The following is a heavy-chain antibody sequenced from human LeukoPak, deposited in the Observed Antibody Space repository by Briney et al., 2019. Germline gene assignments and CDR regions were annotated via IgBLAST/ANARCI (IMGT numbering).Heavy chain of an antibody. V-gene: IGHV4-4*02. CDR1: GGSIKSNNW. D-gene: IGHD2-2*01. CDR3: ARVGVVPAAEPYYFDY. CDR2: IYHSGST. Sequence: PSETLSLTCAVSGGSIKSNNWWSWVRQPPGKGLEWIGEIYHSGSTNYNPSLESRVTVSVDKSKNQFSLDLSPVTAADTAVYYCARVGVVPAAEPYYFDYWGQGTLVTVSS. J-gene: IGHJ4*02.